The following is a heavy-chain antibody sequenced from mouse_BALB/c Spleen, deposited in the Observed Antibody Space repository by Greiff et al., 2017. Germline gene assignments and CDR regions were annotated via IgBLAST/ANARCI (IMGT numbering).Heavy chain of an antibody. CDR1: GFTFSSFG. Sequence: EVMLVESGGGLVQPGGSRKLSCAASGFTFSSFGMHWVRQAPEKGLEWVAYISSGSSTIYYADTVKGRFTISRDNPKNTLFLQMTSLRSEDTAMYYCASRQLGQAMDYWGQGTSVTVSS. V-gene: IGHV5-17*02. CDR3: ASRQLGQAMDY. D-gene: IGHD4-1*02. J-gene: IGHJ4*01. CDR2: ISSGSSTI.